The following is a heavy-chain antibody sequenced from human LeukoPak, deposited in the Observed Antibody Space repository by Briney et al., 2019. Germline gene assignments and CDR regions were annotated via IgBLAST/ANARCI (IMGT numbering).Heavy chain of an antibody. V-gene: IGHV1-18*01. Sequence: SVKVSCRASGYTFTSYGISWVRQAPGQGLEWVGWISAYNGNTNYAQKLQGRVTMTTDTSTSTAYMELRSLRSDDTAVYYCATVEYSSTDAFDIWGQGTMVTVSS. J-gene: IGHJ3*02. CDR2: ISAYNGNT. CDR3: ATVEYSSTDAFDI. D-gene: IGHD6-13*01. CDR1: GYTFTSYG.